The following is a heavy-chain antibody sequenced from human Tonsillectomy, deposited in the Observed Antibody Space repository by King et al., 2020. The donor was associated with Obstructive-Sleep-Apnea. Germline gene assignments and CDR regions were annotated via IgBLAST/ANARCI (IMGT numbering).Heavy chain of an antibody. CDR2: IYPGDSDT. Sequence: AQLVQSGAEVKKPGESLKISCKGSGYNFTSYWIGWVRQMPGKGLEWMGIIYPGDSDTRYSPSFQGQVTISADKSISTAYLQWSSLKASDTAMYYCARHLNLFGVGSFYYYYGMDVWGQGTTVTVSS. CDR3: ARHLNLFGVGSFYYYYGMDV. CDR1: GYNFTSYW. D-gene: IGHD3-3*01. J-gene: IGHJ6*02. V-gene: IGHV5-51*01.